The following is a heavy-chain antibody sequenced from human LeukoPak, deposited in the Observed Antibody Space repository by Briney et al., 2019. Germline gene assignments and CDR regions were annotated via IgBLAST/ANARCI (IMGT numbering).Heavy chain of an antibody. J-gene: IGHJ5*02. V-gene: IGHV1-18*01. Sequence: ASVKVSCKASGYTFTSYGISWVQQAPGQGLEWMGWISAYNGNTNYAQKLQGRVTMTTDTSTSTAYMELRSLRSDDTAVYYCARSRGDIVVVVAATHATWFDPWGQGTLVTVSS. CDR3: ARSRGDIVVVVAATHATWFDP. D-gene: IGHD2-15*01. CDR1: GYTFTSYG. CDR2: ISAYNGNT.